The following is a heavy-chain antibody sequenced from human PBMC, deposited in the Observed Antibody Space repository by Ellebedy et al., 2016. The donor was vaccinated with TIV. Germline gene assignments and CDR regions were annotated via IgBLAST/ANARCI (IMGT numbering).Heavy chain of an antibody. CDR2: INHSGST. D-gene: IGHD5-18*01. CDR3: ARYPDTAMVTTAYYFDY. Sequence: SETLSLTCAVYGGSFSTSYWSRIRQPPGKGLEWIGEINHSGSTNSNPSLKSRLQFSLRLSSVTAADTAVFYCARYPDTAMVTTAYYFDYWGQGTLVTVSS. J-gene: IGHJ4*02. CDR1: GGSFSTSY. V-gene: IGHV4-34*01.